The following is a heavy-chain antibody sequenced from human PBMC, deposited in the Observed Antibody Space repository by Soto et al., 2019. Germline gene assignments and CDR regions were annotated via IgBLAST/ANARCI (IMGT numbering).Heavy chain of an antibody. J-gene: IGHJ5*02. Sequence: QITLKESGPTLVKPTQTLTLTCTFSGFSLSTSGVGVGWIRQPPGKALEWLALIYWDDDKRYSPSLKSRLTIPKDASTNQGVLTMTTMDPVDTATYYCAHKSGGSRRGRFDPWGQGTLVTVSS. V-gene: IGHV2-5*02. CDR3: AHKSGGSRRGRFDP. CDR2: IYWDDDK. CDR1: GFSLSTSGVG. D-gene: IGHD2-15*01.